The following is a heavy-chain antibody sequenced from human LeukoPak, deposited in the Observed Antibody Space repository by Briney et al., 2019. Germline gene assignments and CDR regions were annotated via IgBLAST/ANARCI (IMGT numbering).Heavy chain of an antibody. Sequence: SGTLSLTCAVSGGSISSSNWWSWVRQPPGKGLEWIGEIYHSGSTNYNPSLKSRVTISVDKSKNQFSLKLSSVTAADTAVYYCARQRHVWGSYRYDSQNYFDYWGQGTLVTVSS. CDR3: ARQRHVWGSYRYDSQNYFDY. V-gene: IGHV4-4*02. CDR1: GGSISSSNW. D-gene: IGHD3-16*02. J-gene: IGHJ4*02. CDR2: IYHSGST.